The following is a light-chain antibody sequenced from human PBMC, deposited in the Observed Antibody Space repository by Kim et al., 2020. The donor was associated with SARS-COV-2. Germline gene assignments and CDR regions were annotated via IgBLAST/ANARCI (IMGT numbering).Light chain of an antibody. Sequence: ASVGDRVTITCRDSQSISTWLAWCQQKPGQAPKLLIYKASSLKSGVPSRFSGSGSGTEFTLTISSLQPDDFATYYCQQYNDYPWTFGQGTKVDIK. CDR3: QQYNDYPWT. J-gene: IGKJ1*01. CDR1: QSISTW. CDR2: KAS. V-gene: IGKV1-5*03.